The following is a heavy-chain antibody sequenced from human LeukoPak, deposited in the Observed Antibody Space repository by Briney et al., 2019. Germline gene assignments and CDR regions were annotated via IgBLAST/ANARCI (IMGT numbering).Heavy chain of an antibody. V-gene: IGHV3-23*01. Sequence: GGSLRLSCAASGVTFSSHGMSWVRQPPGKGLEWVATISGSGYNTYYADSVRGRFTISRDNSKNTMYLQMNSLRAEDTAVYYCAKGAEEGVVITSVYYYYMDVWGKGTTVTISS. CDR1: GVTFSSHG. CDR3: AKGAEEGVVITSVYYYYMDV. J-gene: IGHJ6*03. D-gene: IGHD3-22*01. CDR2: ISGSGYNT.